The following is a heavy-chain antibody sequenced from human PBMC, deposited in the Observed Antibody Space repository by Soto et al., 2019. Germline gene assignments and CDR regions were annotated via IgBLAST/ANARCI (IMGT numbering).Heavy chain of an antibody. CDR3: AREAPRYYYYDSSGYYPLPLYGMDV. V-gene: IGHV1-18*01. CDR1: GYTFTSYG. J-gene: IGHJ6*02. Sequence: GASVKVSCKASGYTFTSYGISWVRQAPGQGLEWMGWISAYNGNTNYAQKLQGRVNMTTDTSTSTAYIEMRSLRSDDTVVYYCAREAPRYYYYDSSGYYPLPLYGMDVWGQGTTVTVSS. CDR2: ISAYNGNT. D-gene: IGHD3-22*01.